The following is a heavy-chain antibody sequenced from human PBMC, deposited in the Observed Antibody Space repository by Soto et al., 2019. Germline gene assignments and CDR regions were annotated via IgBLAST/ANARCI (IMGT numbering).Heavy chain of an antibody. J-gene: IGHJ4*02. CDR3: ARQSLGQLSHFDY. D-gene: IGHD3-10*01. CDR2: IYYTGST. CDR1: GTSLSNYY. V-gene: IGHV4-59*08. Sequence: SETLSLTCTFSGTSLSNYYWSWVRRPPGKGLEWIGYIYYTGSTKYNPSLEGRVTISEGTSKTQISLTVRSVTASDTAVYYCARQSLGQLSHFDYWGQAARVTVAS.